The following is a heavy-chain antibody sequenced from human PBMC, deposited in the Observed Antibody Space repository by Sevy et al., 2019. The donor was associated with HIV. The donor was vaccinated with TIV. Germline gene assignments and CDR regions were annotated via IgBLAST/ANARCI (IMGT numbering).Heavy chain of an antibody. D-gene: IGHD6-19*01. J-gene: IGHJ4*02. CDR3: ARGRSLYSCGWYSIGSYYFDY. CDR2: INHSGST. CDR1: GGSFSGYY. Sequence: SETLSLTCAVYGGSFSGYYWSWIRQPPGKGLEWIGEINHSGSTNYNPSLKRRVTISVDTSKNQFSLKLSSVTAADTAVYYCARGRSLYSCGWYSIGSYYFDYWGQGTLVTVSS. V-gene: IGHV4-34*01.